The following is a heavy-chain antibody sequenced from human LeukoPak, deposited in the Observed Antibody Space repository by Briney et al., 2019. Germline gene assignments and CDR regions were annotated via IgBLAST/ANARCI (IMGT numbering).Heavy chain of an antibody. V-gene: IGHV4-34*01. D-gene: IGHD2-15*01. CDR3: ARGGLVVVVDWFDP. CDR2: INHSGST. CDR1: GGSFSGYY. J-gene: IGHJ5*02. Sequence: SETLSLTCAVYGGSFSGYYWSWIRQPPGKGLEWIGEINHSGSTNYNPSLKSRITISVDTSKNQFSLKLSSVTAADTAVYYCARGGLVVVVDWFDPWGQGTLVTVSS.